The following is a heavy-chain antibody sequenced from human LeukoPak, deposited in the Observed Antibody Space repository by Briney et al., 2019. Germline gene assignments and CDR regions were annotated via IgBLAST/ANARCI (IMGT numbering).Heavy chain of an antibody. CDR2: IYYSGST. D-gene: IGHD2-15*01. V-gene: IGHV4-59*12. CDR3: ASTYCSGGSCLNWFDP. CDR1: GGSISSYY. Sequence: KSSETLSLTCTVSGGSISSYYWSWIRQPPGKGLEWIGYIYYSGSTNYNPSLKSRVTISVDTSKNQFSLKLTSVTAADTAVYYCASTYCSGGSCLNWFDPWGQGTLVTVSS. J-gene: IGHJ5*02.